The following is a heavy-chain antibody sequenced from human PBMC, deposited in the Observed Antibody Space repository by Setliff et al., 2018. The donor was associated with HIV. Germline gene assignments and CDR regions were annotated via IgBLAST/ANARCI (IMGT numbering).Heavy chain of an antibody. J-gene: IGHJ3*02. V-gene: IGHV4-34*12. CDR1: GGSVSAYE. D-gene: IGHD2-2*01. CDR3: ARDGCTSTSCYFIRAFDT. CDR2: AIHSGIT. Sequence: SETLSLTCGVYGGSVSAYEWRWIRQPPGKGLEWIGEAIHSGITYNPSLKSRVTISVDTSKNQFSLNLSSVTAADTAVYYCARDGCTSTSCYFIRAFDTWGQGTMVTVSS.